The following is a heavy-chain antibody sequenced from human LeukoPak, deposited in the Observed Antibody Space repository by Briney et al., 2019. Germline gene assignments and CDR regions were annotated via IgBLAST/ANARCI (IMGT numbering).Heavy chain of an antibody. CDR3: ARIVLYQTPADSSGWSRVARGYLDS. D-gene: IGHD6-19*01. CDR1: SGSFSDYY. Sequence: SETLSLTCAVSSGSFSDYYWTWIRRSPGKGLEWIGEITHRGSAKYSSSLKSRVNMAVDTSKKHFSLTLTSLSPADTGVYYCARIVLYQTPADSSGWSRVARGYLDSWGQGTRLTVS. J-gene: IGHJ4*03. V-gene: IGHV4-34*01. CDR2: ITHRGSA.